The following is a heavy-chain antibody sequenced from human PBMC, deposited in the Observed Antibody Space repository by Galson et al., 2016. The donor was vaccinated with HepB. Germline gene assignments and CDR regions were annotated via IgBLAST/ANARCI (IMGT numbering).Heavy chain of an antibody. J-gene: IGHJ4*02. Sequence: SVKVSCKASGYTFTNYAMHWVRQAPGQRLEWMGWINAGNGNTKYSQKFQGRVTTTRDTSASTAYMELSSLRSEDTAVYYCARDGGSGWSRLWWGQGTLVAVSS. CDR1: GYTFTNYA. CDR2: INAGNGNT. V-gene: IGHV1-3*01. D-gene: IGHD6-19*01. CDR3: ARDGGSGWSRLW.